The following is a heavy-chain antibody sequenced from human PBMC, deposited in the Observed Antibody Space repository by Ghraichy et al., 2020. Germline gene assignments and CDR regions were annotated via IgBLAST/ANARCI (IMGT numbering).Heavy chain of an antibody. V-gene: IGHV1-3*01. CDR2: MNAGNGNT. Sequence: ASVKVSCKASGYTFTNHAIHWVRQAPGQRLEWMGWMNAGNGNTDYSRKFQGRVTITRDTSAGTAYMELNSLRSEDTAVYYCARSPPARRYGMDVWGQGTTVTV. J-gene: IGHJ6*02. CDR1: GYTFTNHA. CDR3: ARSPPARRYGMDV.